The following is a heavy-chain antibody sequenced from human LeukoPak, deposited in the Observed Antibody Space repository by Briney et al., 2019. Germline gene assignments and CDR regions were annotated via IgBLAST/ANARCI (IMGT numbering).Heavy chain of an antibody. CDR1: GFTFSDYY. Sequence: GGSLRLSCAASGFTFSDYYMSWIRQAPGKGLEWVSYISSSSSYTNYADSVKGRFTISRDNAKNSLYLQVNSLRAEDTAVYYCARATAYSSSWYNYWGQGTLVTVSS. D-gene: IGHD6-13*01. J-gene: IGHJ4*02. CDR2: ISSSSSYT. V-gene: IGHV3-11*06. CDR3: ARATAYSSSWYNY.